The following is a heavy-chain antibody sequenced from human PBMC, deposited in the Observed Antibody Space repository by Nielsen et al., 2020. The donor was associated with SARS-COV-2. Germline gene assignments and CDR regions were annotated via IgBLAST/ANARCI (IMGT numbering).Heavy chain of an antibody. CDR1: GFTFDDYA. CDR3: AKDMYGDPRVFDY. Sequence: SLKISCAASGFTFDDYAMHWVRQAPGKGLEWVSGISWNSGSIGYADSVKGRFTISRDNAKNSLYLQMNSLRAEDTALYYCAKDMYGDPRVFDYWGQGTLVTVSS. J-gene: IGHJ4*02. V-gene: IGHV3-9*01. D-gene: IGHD2-21*02. CDR2: ISWNSGSI.